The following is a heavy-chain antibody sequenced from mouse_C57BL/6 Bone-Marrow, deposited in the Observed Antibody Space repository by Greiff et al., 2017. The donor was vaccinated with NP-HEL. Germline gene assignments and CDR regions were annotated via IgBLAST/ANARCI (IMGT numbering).Heavy chain of an antibody. J-gene: IGHJ4*01. CDR1: GYTFTSYW. CDR2: IDPSDSST. V-gene: IGHV1-50*01. CDR3: ARPNGYDGYAMDY. D-gene: IGHD2-2*01. Sequence: QVQLQQPGAELVKPGASVKLSCKASGYTFTSYWMQWVKQRPGQGLEWIGEIDPSDSSTNYNSKFKGKATLTVDTTSSTAYMQLSSLTSEDSSVDYCARPNGYDGYAMDYWGQGTSVTVSS.